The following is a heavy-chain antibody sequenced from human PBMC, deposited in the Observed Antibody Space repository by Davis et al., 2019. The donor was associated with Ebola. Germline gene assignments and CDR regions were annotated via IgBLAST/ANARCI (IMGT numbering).Heavy chain of an antibody. CDR3: AHSSGGYYYDSSGYYYFDY. CDR1: GFSLSTSGVG. CDR2: IYWDDDK. Sequence: SGPTLVKPTQTLTLTCTFSGFSLSTSGVGVGWIRQPPGKALEWLALIYWDDDKRYSPSLKSRLTITKDTSKNQVVLTMTNMDPVDTATYYCAHSSGGYYYDSSGYYYFDYWGQGTLVTVSS. D-gene: IGHD3-22*01. V-gene: IGHV2-5*02. J-gene: IGHJ4*02.